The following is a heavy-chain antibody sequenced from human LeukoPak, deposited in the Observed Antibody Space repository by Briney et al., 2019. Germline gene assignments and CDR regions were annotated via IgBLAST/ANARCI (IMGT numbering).Heavy chain of an antibody. CDR1: GFTFSSYA. V-gene: IGHV1-69*04. D-gene: IGHD6-13*01. Sequence: GGSLRLSCAASGFTFSSYAISWVRQAPGQGLEWMGRIIPILGIANYAQKFQGRVTITADKSTSTAYMELSSLRSEDTAVYYCARDRGIAAAGTYYWGQGTLVTVSS. CDR3: ARDRGIAAAGTYY. CDR2: IIPILGIA. J-gene: IGHJ4*02.